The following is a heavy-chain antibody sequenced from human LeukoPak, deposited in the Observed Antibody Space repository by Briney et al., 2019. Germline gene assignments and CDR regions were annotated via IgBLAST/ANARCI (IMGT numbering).Heavy chain of an antibody. J-gene: IGHJ4*02. Sequence: GGSLRLSCAASGFTLSTYVMSWVRQAPVKVLEWVSTISGRDVSTDYADSVKGRFTISRDNSKNTLYLQMNSLRAEDTAVYYCANAKYYSSGWSLYYFNYWGQGTLVTVSS. CDR1: GFTLSTYV. CDR3: ANAKYYSSGWSLYYFNY. CDR2: ISGRDVST. D-gene: IGHD6-19*01. V-gene: IGHV3-23*01.